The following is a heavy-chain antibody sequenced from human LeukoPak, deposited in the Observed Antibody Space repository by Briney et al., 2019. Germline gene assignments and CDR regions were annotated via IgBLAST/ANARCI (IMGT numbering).Heavy chain of an antibody. CDR3: STIVGATIWDY. Sequence: GSLSLSCTASGFTFGDYAMSWVRQAPGKGLEWVGFIRSKAYGGTTEYAASVKGRFTISRDDSKSIAYLQMNSLKTEDTAVYYCSTIVGATIWDYWGQGTLVTVSS. D-gene: IGHD1-26*01. CDR1: GFTFGDYA. J-gene: IGHJ4*02. V-gene: IGHV3-49*04. CDR2: IRSKAYGGTT.